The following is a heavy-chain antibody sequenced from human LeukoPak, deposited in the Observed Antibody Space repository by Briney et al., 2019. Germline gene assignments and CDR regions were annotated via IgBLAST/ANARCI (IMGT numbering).Heavy chain of an antibody. J-gene: IGHJ6*02. CDR1: GFTFSSYA. CDR3: ARDGIVVVPAAILRYYYYGMDV. D-gene: IGHD2-2*02. CDR2: ISYDGSNK. V-gene: IGHV3-30-3*01. Sequence: PGRSLRFSCAASGFTFSSYAMHWVRQAPGKGLKWVAVISYDGSNKYYADSVKGRFTISRDNSKNTLYLQMNSLRAEDTAVYYCARDGIVVVPAAILRYYYYGMDVWGQGTTVTVSS.